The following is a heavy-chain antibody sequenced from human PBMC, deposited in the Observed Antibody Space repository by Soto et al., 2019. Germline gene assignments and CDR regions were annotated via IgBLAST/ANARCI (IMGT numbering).Heavy chain of an antibody. CDR3: ARPLAPNYYDSSGYYYY. J-gene: IGHJ4*02. D-gene: IGHD3-22*01. V-gene: IGHV1-18*01. Sequence: ASVKVSCKASGYTFTSYGISWVRQAPGQGLEWMGWISAYNGNTNYAQKLQGRVTMTTDTSTSTAYMELRSLRSDDTAVYYCARPLAPNYYDSSGYYYYRGKGTLVTVSS. CDR1: GYTFTSYG. CDR2: ISAYNGNT.